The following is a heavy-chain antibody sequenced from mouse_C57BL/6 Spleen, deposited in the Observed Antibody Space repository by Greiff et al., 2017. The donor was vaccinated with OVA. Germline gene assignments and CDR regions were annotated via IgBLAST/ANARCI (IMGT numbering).Heavy chain of an antibody. V-gene: IGHV1-64*01. CDR2: IHPNSGST. J-gene: IGHJ2*01. D-gene: IGHD2-10*02. CDR1: GYTFTSYW. CDR3: ARSEYGNCFDY. Sequence: QVQLQQPGAELVKPGASVKLSCTASGYTFTSYWMHWVQQRPGQGLEWIGMIHPNSGSTNYNEKFKSKATLTVDKSSSTAYMQLSSLTSEDSAVYYWARSEYGNCFDYWGQGTTLTVSA.